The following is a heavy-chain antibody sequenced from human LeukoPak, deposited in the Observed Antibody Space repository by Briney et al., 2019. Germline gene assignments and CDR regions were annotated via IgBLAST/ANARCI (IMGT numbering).Heavy chain of an antibody. CDR1: GFTFSQFG. Sequence: GGALRLSCVASGFTFSQFGMHRVREAQGPGLDWVTAIQYDESKKSYSDSVKGRFTVSRDNSKNTVFLHKNRVRTEDTAVYFCARDVAWYCTRASCSYFVFWGQGTLVTVSS. V-gene: IGHV3-30*02. J-gene: IGHJ4*02. D-gene: IGHD2-2*01. CDR2: IQYDESKK. CDR3: ARDVAWYCTRASCSYFVF.